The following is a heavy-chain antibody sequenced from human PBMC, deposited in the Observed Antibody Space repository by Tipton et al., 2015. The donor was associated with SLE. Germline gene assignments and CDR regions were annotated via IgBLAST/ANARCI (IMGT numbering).Heavy chain of an antibody. D-gene: IGHD1-7*01. CDR3: VFVPRYNWNYIAH. CDR2: LYTSGST. Sequence: TLSLTCTVSGGSISSISYSWTWIRQPAGKGLEWIGRLYTSGSTNYNPSLKSRVTISADTSKNQFSLKLSSVTAADTAVYYCVFVPRYNWNYIAHWGQGTLVTVSS. J-gene: IGHJ1*01. CDR1: GGSISSISYS. V-gene: IGHV4-61*02.